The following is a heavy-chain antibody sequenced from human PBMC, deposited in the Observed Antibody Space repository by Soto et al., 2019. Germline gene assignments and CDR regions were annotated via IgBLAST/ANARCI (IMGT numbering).Heavy chain of an antibody. CDR3: ARDEDIVVGGYFEALDM. J-gene: IGHJ3*02. CDR1: GFTISSYW. CDR2: INRDGSEK. Sequence: EVQLVESGGGLVQPGGSLRLSCTVSGFTISSYWMTWVRQAPGKVLEWVANINRDGSEKHYLDSVEGRFTISRDNAKHSLYLQTDSLRAEDTAVYYCARDEDIVVGGYFEALDMWGQGTLVTVSS. D-gene: IGHD2-15*01. V-gene: IGHV3-7*01.